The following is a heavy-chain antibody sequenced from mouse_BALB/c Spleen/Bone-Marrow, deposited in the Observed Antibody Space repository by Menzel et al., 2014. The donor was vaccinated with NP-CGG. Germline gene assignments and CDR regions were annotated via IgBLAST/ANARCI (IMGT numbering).Heavy chain of an antibody. Sequence: EVKLVESGGGLVQPGGSLKLSCAASGFDFSRYWMSWVRQAPGKGLEWIGEINQESRTINYSPSLKDKFIISRDNAKNSLFLRLNRVRSEDTALYYCASLDYYGYLNYWGQGTTLTVSS. J-gene: IGHJ2*01. CDR2: INQESRTI. CDR3: ASLDYYGYLNY. D-gene: IGHD1-1*01. CDR1: GFDFSRYW. V-gene: IGHV4-1*02.